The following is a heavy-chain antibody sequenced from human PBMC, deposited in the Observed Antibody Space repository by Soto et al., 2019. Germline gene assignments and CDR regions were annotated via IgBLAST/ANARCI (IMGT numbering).Heavy chain of an antibody. CDR2: IYFRGGT. CDR1: GGSISTFY. V-gene: IGHV4-59*01. Sequence: TSETLSLTCTVSGGSISTFYWSWIRQHPGKGLEWIGYIYFRGGTNYNPSLKSRVTILVDPSNNQFSLKLSSLTAADTAVYYCARMSAVATDPTYSNFDYWGQGTLVTVSS. J-gene: IGHJ4*02. CDR3: ARMSAVATDPTYSNFDY. D-gene: IGHD6-13*01.